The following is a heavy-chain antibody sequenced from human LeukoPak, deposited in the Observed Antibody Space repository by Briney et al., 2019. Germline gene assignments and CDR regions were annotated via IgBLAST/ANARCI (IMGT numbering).Heavy chain of an antibody. CDR3: ARRRSEEFDFDC. CDR1: GYIFSTYG. V-gene: IGHV1-18*01. CDR2: ISGYNGNT. J-gene: IGHJ4*02. Sequence: ASVKVSCKASGYIFSTYGISWVRQAPGQGLEWMGCISGYNGNTNYAQKLQGRVIMTTDTSTSTAYMELRSLRSDDTAVYYCARRRSEEFDFDCWGQGTLVTVSS. D-gene: IGHD6-19*01.